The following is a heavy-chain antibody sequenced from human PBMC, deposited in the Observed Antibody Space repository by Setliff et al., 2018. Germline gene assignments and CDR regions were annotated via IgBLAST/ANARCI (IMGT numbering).Heavy chain of an antibody. J-gene: IGHJ4*02. D-gene: IGHD1-26*01. CDR3: ARDNTIVGTTDY. V-gene: IGHV4-61*02. CDR2: LHTSGTT. CDR1: GGSISSGSYY. Sequence: PSETLSLTCAVSGGSISSGSYYWSWIRQPAGEGLEWIGRLHTSGTTDYNPSLKGRVTISADTSTNHFSLKLTSVTAADTAVYYCARDNTIVGTTDYWGQGALVTVSS.